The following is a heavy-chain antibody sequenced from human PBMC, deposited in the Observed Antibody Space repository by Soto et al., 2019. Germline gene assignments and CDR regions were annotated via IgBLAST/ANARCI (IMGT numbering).Heavy chain of an antibody. D-gene: IGHD2-15*01. Sequence: SETLSLTGTVSGGSISSGGYYWSWIRQHPGKGLEWIGYIYYSGSTYYNPSLKSRVTISVDTSKNQFSLKLSSVTAADTAVYYCARGYCSGGSCHLDYWGQGTLVTVSS. CDR1: GGSISSGGYY. CDR2: IYYSGST. CDR3: ARGYCSGGSCHLDY. J-gene: IGHJ4*02. V-gene: IGHV4-31*03.